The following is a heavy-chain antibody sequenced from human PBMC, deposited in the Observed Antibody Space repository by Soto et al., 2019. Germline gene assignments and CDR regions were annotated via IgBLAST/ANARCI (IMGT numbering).Heavy chain of an antibody. CDR2: ISYDGSNK. V-gene: IGHV3-30*03. Sequence: GGSLRLSCAASGFTFSSSGMHWVRQAPGKGLEWVAVISYDGSNKFYADSVKGRFTISRDNFRNTLYLQMNSLRAEDTAVYYCARTPYDFWSTGQFYFDHWGQGTQVTVSS. J-gene: IGHJ4*02. CDR3: ARTPYDFWSTGQFYFDH. CDR1: GFTFSSSG. D-gene: IGHD3-3*01.